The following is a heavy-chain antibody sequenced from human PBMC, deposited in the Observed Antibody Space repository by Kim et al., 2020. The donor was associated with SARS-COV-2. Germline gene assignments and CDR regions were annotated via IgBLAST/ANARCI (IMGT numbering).Heavy chain of an antibody. Sequence: SETLSLTCTVSGGSISSSSYYWGWIRQPPGKGLEWIGSIYYSGSTYYNPSLKSRVTISVDTSKNQFSLKLSSVTAADTAVYYCARRYYDSSGYPYNWFDPWGQGTLVTVSS. J-gene: IGHJ5*02. D-gene: IGHD3-22*01. CDR2: IYYSGST. CDR3: ARRYYDSSGYPYNWFDP. V-gene: IGHV4-39*01. CDR1: GGSISSSSYY.